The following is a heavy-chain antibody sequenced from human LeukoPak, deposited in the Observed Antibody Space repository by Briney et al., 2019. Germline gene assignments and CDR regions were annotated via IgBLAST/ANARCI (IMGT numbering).Heavy chain of an antibody. D-gene: IGHD3-9*01. J-gene: IGHJ2*01. V-gene: IGHV1-2*02. Sequence: ASAKVSCKASGYTFTGYYMHWVRQAPGQGLEWMGWINSNSGDTNHAQKFQGRVTMTRDTSISTAYMELSRLRSDDTAVYYCARKPHYDLLTGYALGYLDLWGRGTLLTVSS. CDR3: ARKPHYDLLTGYALGYLDL. CDR1: GYTFTGYY. CDR2: INSNSGDT.